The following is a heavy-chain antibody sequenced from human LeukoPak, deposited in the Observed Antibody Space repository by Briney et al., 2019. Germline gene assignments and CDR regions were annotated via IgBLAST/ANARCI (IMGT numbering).Heavy chain of an antibody. CDR2: ISGSGGST. J-gene: IGHJ4*02. CDR1: GFTFSSYA. CDR3: AKDGYYYDSSGYYYFDY. D-gene: IGHD3-22*01. Sequence: GGSLRLSCAASGFTFSSYAMSWVRQAPGKGLEWVSAISGSGGSTYYADSVKGRFTISRDNSKNTLYLQMNSLRAEDTAVYYCAKDGYYYDSSGYYYFDYWGQXTLVXVSS. V-gene: IGHV3-23*01.